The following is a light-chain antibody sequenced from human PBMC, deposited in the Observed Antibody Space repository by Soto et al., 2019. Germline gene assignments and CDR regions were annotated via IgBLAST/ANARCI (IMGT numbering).Light chain of an antibody. CDR3: RQYCATPWT. Sequence: DIVMTQSQDSLAVSLGGRATINCESTQSILYSSNNQNCLAWYQQKPGQPPKLLIYWASTRESGVPDRFSGSGSVTDFTLTISSLQAEDVAVYYCRQYCATPWTFGQGTKVEIK. J-gene: IGKJ1*01. CDR1: QSILYSSNNQNC. CDR2: WAS. V-gene: IGKV4-1*01.